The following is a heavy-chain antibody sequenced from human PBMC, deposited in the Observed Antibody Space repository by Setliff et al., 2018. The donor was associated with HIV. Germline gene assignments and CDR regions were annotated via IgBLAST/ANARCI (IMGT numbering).Heavy chain of an antibody. D-gene: IGHD3-16*01. CDR2: ITKQSNNYAT. V-gene: IGHV3-73*01. CDR3: TTPGNDYVWGSPDY. Sequence: HPGGSLRLSCAASGFPFSGSAIHWVRRASGKGLEWVGRITKQSNNYATAYGASVKGRFTISRDDSKNTAYLHMKSLKNEDTAIYYCTTPGNDYVWGSPDYWGQGTLVTVSS. J-gene: IGHJ4*02. CDR1: GFPFSGSA.